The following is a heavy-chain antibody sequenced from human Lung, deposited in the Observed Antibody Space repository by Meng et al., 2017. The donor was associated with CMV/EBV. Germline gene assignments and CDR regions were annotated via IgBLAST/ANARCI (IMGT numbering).Heavy chain of an antibody. CDR2: INSDESTT. J-gene: IGHJ4*02. CDR3: ARDQGGSSRGVDY. Sequence: SSGFTFRSYWMHWVRQAPGKGLVWVSRINSDESTTNYADSVKGRFTISRDNAKSTLYLQMNSLRAEDTAVYYCARDQGGSSRGVDYWGQGTLVTVSS. V-gene: IGHV3-74*01. CDR1: GFTFRSYW. D-gene: IGHD1-26*01.